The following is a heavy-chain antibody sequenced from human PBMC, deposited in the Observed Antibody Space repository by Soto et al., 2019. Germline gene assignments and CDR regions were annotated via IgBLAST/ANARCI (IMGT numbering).Heavy chain of an antibody. CDR1: GFTFSNYA. V-gene: IGHV3-23*01. CDR2: ISSAVNT. CDR3: AKQVRDGTSSPYYFDY. Sequence: GGSLRLSCAGSGFTFSNYAMSWVRQAPGKGLEWVSAISSAVNTYYADSVKGRFTISRDNPKNTLSLQMNSLRAEDTAVYYCAKQVRDGTSSPYYFDYWGQGTLVTVSS. D-gene: IGHD6-6*01. J-gene: IGHJ4*02.